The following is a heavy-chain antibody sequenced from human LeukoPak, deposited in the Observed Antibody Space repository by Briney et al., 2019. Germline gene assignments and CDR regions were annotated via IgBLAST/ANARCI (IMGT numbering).Heavy chain of an antibody. CDR1: GFTFSDYG. Sequence: GGSLRLSCAVSGFTFSDYGMVWVRQAPGKGLEWISYISGGSGTLTYADSVKGRFTISRDNSKNTLYLQMNSLRAEDTAVYYCAKDSVRGSFYYYMDVWGKGTTVTVSS. D-gene: IGHD3-3*01. CDR2: ISGGSGTL. CDR3: AKDSVRGSFYYYMDV. V-gene: IGHV3-48*01. J-gene: IGHJ6*03.